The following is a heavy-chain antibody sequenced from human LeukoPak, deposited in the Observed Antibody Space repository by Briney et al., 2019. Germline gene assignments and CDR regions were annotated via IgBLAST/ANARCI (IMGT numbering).Heavy chain of an antibody. CDR1: GGSISSGDYY. J-gene: IGHJ4*02. CDR2: IYYSGST. Sequence: SQTLSLTCTVSGGSISSGDYYWSWIRQPPGEGLEWIGYIYYSGSTYYNPSLKSRVTISVDTSKNQFSLKLSSVTAADTAVYYCASTIFGVVANYFDYWGQGTLVTVSS. D-gene: IGHD3-3*01. V-gene: IGHV4-30-4*08. CDR3: ASTIFGVVANYFDY.